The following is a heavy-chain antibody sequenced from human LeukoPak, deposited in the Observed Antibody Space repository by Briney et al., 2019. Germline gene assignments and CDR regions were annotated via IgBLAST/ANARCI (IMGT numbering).Heavy chain of an antibody. V-gene: IGHV3-53*01. CDR2: IYSGGTT. CDR1: GFTVSGNY. J-gene: IGHJ4*02. CDR3: TSEPYDFWSGMSFDY. Sequence: PGGSLRLSCAVSGFTVSGNYMSWVRHAPGKGLEWVSLIYSGGTTYYADSVKGRFTISRDDSKNTAYLQMNSLKTEDTAVYYCTSEPYDFWSGMSFDYWGQGTLVTVSS. D-gene: IGHD3-3*01.